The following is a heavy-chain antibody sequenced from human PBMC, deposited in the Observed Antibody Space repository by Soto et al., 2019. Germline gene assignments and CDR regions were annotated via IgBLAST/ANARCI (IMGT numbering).Heavy chain of an antibody. J-gene: IGHJ4*02. CDR1: GFTFSNYA. Sequence: HPGASLRLSYAASGFTFSNYAIHSVRQAPGKGLEWAALISYDGNSENYADSVKGRFTISRDNSKNTLYVQMNSLRGEDTAVYYCAKDRRYRDPLYCFDYWGQGT. CDR2: ISYDGNSE. D-gene: IGHD5-12*01. V-gene: IGHV3-30*18. CDR3: AKDRRYRDPLYCFDY.